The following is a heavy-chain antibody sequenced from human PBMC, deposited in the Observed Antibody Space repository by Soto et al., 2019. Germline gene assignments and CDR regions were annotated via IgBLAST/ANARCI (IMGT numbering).Heavy chain of an antibody. CDR1: GGTFRTYA. CDR3: ASGIQLWLRRINNGYSG. D-gene: IGHD5-18*01. CDR2: IIPMFGTA. V-gene: IGHV1-69*12. J-gene: IGHJ4*02. Sequence: QVQLVQPGAEVKKPESSVKVSCKAPGGTFRTYAISWVRQAPGQGLEWMGGIIPMFGTANYAQRFQDRVTITADESTNTVYMELSSLRSEDTAVYFCASGIQLWLRRINNGYSGWGQGTLVTVSS.